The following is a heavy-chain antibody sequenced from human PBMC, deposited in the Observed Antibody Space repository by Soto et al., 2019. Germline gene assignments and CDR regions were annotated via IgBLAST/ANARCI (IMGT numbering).Heavy chain of an antibody. Sequence: SETLSLTCTVSGGSISSGDYYWSWIRQPPGKGLEWIGYIYYSGSTYYNPSLKSRVTISVDTSKNQFSLKLSSVTAAGTAVYYCARAPPVVTDVWGQGTTVTVSS. CDR1: GGSISSGDYY. V-gene: IGHV4-30-4*01. CDR2: IYYSGST. J-gene: IGHJ6*02. D-gene: IGHD5-18*01. CDR3: ARAPPVVTDV.